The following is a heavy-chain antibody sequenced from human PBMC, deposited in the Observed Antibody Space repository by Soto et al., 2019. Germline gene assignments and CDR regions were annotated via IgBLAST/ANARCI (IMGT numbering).Heavy chain of an antibody. Sequence: NPSYTLSLTCTLSGGSISGYYWSWIRQPPGKGLEWIGYVYYSGSTKYNPSLESRVTISVDMSNNQFSLMLTSVTAAETAVYYCAKYRRTDAEGYRLDFWGQGTLVTASS. D-gene: IGHD5-12*01. CDR1: GGSISGYY. V-gene: IGHV4-59*07. J-gene: IGHJ4*02. CDR2: VYYSGST. CDR3: AKYRRTDAEGYRLDF.